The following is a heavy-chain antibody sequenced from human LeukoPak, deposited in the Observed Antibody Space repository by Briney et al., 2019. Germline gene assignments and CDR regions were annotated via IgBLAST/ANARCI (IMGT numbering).Heavy chain of an antibody. CDR2: ITSHGSGA. CDR1: GFSFSDYW. D-gene: IGHD5-12*01. Sequence: GGSLTLSCAASGFSFSDYWMQWVRQPPGKRLVWISRITSHGSGANYAHTVKGRFTISRDNAKNTLYLKMNSLRAEDTAVYYCARDLKYNSGYDWGGDYWGQGTLVTVSP. J-gene: IGHJ4*02. CDR3: ARDLKYNSGYDWGGDY. V-gene: IGHV3-74*01.